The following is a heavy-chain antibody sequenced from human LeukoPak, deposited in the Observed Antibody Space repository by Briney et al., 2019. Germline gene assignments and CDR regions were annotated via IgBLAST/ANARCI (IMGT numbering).Heavy chain of an antibody. CDR2: FIGSGGSS. Sequence: GGSLRLSCAASGFTFTTYAMSWVRQAPGKGLEWVSAFIGSGGSSFYADSVKGRFTISGDNAKNTLYLQMNSLRAEDTAVYYCARVGATLWVWGQGTLVTVSS. V-gene: IGHV3-23*01. CDR1: GFTFTTYA. D-gene: IGHD4/OR15-4a*01. J-gene: IGHJ4*02. CDR3: ARVGATLWV.